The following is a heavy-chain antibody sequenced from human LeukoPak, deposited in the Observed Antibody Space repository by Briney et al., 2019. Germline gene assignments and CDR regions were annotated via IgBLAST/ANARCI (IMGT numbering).Heavy chain of an antibody. D-gene: IGHD3-22*01. CDR1: GFTFSSYS. V-gene: IGHV3-21*04. CDR2: ISSSSTYI. J-gene: IGHJ4*02. Sequence: PGGSLRLSCAASGFTFSSYSINWVRQAPGKGLEWVSSISSSSTYISYADSVKGRLTISRDNSKNTLYLQMNSLRAEDTAVYYCAKDRYDSSGYGDYWGQGTLVTVSS. CDR3: AKDRYDSSGYGDY.